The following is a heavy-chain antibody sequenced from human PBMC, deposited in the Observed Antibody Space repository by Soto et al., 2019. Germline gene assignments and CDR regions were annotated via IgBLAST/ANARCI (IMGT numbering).Heavy chain of an antibody. V-gene: IGHV3-48*02. CDR3: ASARPSYYVTCYYGMDV. CDR2: ISSSSSTI. Sequence: GGSLRLSCAASGFTFSSYSMNWVRQAPGKGLEWVSYISSSSSTIYYADSVKGRFTISRDNAKNSLYLQMNSLRDEDTAVYYCASARPSYYVTCYYGMDVWGQGTTVTVSS. D-gene: IGHD3-3*01. J-gene: IGHJ6*02. CDR1: GFTFSSYS.